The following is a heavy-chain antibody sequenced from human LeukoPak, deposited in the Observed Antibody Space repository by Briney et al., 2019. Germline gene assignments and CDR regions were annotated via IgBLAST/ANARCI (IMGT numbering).Heavy chain of an antibody. D-gene: IGHD1-1*01. CDR1: GFTVTSNF. CDR2: MYDRGDT. V-gene: IGHV3-66*02. Sequence: GGSLRLSCAVSGFTVTSNFMSWVRQAPGKGLEWVSVMYDRGDTYYADSVKGRFTVSRDTSKNTLFLQLNNVGAEDTAEYYCAGRRADTCNFCFVYWGQGTLVTVSS. J-gene: IGHJ4*02. CDR3: AGRRADTCNFCFVY.